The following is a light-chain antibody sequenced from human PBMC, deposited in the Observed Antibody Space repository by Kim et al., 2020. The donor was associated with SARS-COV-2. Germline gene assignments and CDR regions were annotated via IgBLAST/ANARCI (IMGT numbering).Light chain of an antibody. V-gene: IGLV1-47*01. CDR3: AAWDDSLSGYV. Sequence: GQRVTISCSGSSSNIGSSYVFWYQQLPGTAPKLLIDRNNQRPSGVPDRFSGSKSGTSASLAISGLRSEDEADYYCAAWDDSLSGYVFGTGTKVTVL. J-gene: IGLJ1*01. CDR1: SSNIGSSY. CDR2: RNN.